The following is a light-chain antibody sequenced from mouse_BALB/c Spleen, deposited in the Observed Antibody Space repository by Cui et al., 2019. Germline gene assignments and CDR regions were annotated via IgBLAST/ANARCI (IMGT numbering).Light chain of an antibody. CDR2: SGS. Sequence: DVHITQPPSHLASSPGETITINCRASKSIRKYLAWDQEKPGKANKLLIDSGSTLQSGIPSRFSGSGSGTDFTLTISSLEPEDFAMYYCQQHNEYPLTFGAGTKLELK. CDR3: QQHNEYPLT. J-gene: IGKJ5*01. V-gene: IGKV16-104*01. CDR1: KSIRKY.